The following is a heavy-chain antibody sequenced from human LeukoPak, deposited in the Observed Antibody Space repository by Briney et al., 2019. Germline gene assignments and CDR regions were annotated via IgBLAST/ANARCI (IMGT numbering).Heavy chain of an antibody. Sequence: ASVKVSCKASGYTFTGYYMHWVRQAPGQGLERMGWINPNSGGTNYAQKFQGRVTMTRDTSISTAYMELSRLRSDDTAVYYCARDLSGWDAFDIWGQGTMVTVSS. CDR2: INPNSGGT. D-gene: IGHD6-19*01. CDR1: GYTFTGYY. V-gene: IGHV1-2*02. CDR3: ARDLSGWDAFDI. J-gene: IGHJ3*02.